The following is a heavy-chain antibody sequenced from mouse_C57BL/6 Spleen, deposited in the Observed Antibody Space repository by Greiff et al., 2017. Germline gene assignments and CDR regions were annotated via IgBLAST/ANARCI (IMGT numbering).Heavy chain of an antibody. D-gene: IGHD3-2*02. J-gene: IGHJ2*01. Sequence: VQLVESGAELVKPGASVKLSCTASGYAFSSYWMNWVKQRPGKGLEWIGQLYPGDGDTNYNGKFKDKATLTADKSSITAYMQLSSVTSADSAVYVCARWGDSSGFDYWGQGTTLTVSS. V-gene: IGHV1-80*01. CDR3: ARWGDSSGFDY. CDR2: LYPGDGDT. CDR1: GYAFSSYW.